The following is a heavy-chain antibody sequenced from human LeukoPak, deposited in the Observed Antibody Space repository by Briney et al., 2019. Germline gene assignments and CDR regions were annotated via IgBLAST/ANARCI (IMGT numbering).Heavy chain of an antibody. J-gene: IGHJ4*02. CDR2: IYTSGTT. Sequence: KTTETLSLTCTVSGGSTINYFRSWIRQPAGRGLEWIGHIYTSGTTHYNPSLKNRVTISLDTSKSQFSLQLNSVTAADSAVYYCARAEGSGSGAYTLDYWGQGILVTVSS. CDR3: ARAEGSGSGAYTLDY. D-gene: IGHD3-10*01. V-gene: IGHV4-4*07. CDR1: GGSTINYF.